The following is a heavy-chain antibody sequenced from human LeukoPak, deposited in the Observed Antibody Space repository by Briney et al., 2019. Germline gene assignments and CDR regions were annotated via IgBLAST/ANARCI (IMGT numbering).Heavy chain of an antibody. V-gene: IGHV3-7*01. Sequence: GGSLRLSCAASGFTFSNYWMTWVRQAPGKGLEWVANIKQDGSEKYYVDSVRGRFTISRDSAKNSLYLQMSSLRAEDSAVYYCAREISSWYRTEGRFDPWGQGTLVTVSS. CDR1: GFTFSNYW. D-gene: IGHD6-13*01. CDR2: IKQDGSEK. CDR3: AREISSWYRTEGRFDP. J-gene: IGHJ5*02.